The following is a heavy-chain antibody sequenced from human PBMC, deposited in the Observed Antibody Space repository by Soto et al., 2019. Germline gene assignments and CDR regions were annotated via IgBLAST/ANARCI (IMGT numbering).Heavy chain of an antibody. CDR3: EREVVETSSLWLEP. D-gene: IGHD6-6*01. Sequence: XSVKVSCNAAGYPFSNNDINWVRQAPGQGLEWIGWMNTNTNTTDSAEVFEGRVSLTWDTSISTAYMQLNSLKIDDTAVYCCEREVVETSSLWLEPWGQGTLVTSP. J-gene: IGHJ5*02. V-gene: IGHV1-8*01. CDR1: GYPFSNND. CDR2: MNTNTNTT.